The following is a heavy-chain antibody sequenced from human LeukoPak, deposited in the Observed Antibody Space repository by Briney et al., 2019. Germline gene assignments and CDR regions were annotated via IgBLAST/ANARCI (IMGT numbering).Heavy chain of an antibody. CDR3: ARYKFHNYFDP. J-gene: IGHJ5*02. CDR2: TFSTST. CDR1: GDSVSSSPYY. D-gene: IGHD5-24*01. Sequence: SETLSLTCSVSGDSVSSSPYYWDWIRQPPGKGLEWIGNTFSTSTLYNASLRSRVTIVVDTSKNQFSLKLTSATAADTAIYFCARYKFHNYFDPWGQGTLVVVSS. V-gene: IGHV4-61*01.